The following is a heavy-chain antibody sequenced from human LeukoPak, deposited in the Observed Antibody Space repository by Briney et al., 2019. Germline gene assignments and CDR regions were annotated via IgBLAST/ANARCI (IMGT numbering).Heavy chain of an antibody. CDR1: GYSFTNYG. CDR3: ARSTLGIEFDY. J-gene: IGHJ4*02. V-gene: IGHV1-18*01. Sequence: ASVKVSCKASGYSFTNYGISWVRQAPGQGLEWMGWISAYNDNAHYAQGLEGRVTMTSETSTRTAYMELRSLRSDDTAVYSCARSTLGIEFDYWGQGSLVTVSS. CDR2: ISAYNDNA. D-gene: IGHD7-27*01.